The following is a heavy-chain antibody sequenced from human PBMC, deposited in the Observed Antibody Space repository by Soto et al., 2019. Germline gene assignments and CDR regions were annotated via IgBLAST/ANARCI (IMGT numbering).Heavy chain of an antibody. CDR2: IIPIFGTA. CDR3: ARDREYQLLRPPGYGMDV. Sequence: GTSVKVSCKASGGTFRSYAISWVRQAPGQGLEWMGGIIPIFGTANYAQKFQGRVTITADESTSTAYMELSSLRSEDTAVYYCARDREYQLLRPPGYGMDVWGQGTTVTVSS. D-gene: IGHD2-2*01. J-gene: IGHJ6*02. CDR1: GGTFRSYA. V-gene: IGHV1-69*13.